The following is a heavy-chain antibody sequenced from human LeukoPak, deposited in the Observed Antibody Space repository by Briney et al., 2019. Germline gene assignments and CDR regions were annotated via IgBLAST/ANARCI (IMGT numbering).Heavy chain of an antibody. Sequence: SVKVSCKASGGTFISYTISWVRQAPGQGGEWMGRIIAILGIANYAQKFQGRVTITADKSTSTAYMELSSLRSEDTAVYYCAVTYSSQKKNWFDPWGQGTLVTVSS. CDR3: AVTYSSQKKNWFDP. CDR2: IIAILGIA. V-gene: IGHV1-69*02. D-gene: IGHD6-13*01. J-gene: IGHJ5*02. CDR1: GGTFISYT.